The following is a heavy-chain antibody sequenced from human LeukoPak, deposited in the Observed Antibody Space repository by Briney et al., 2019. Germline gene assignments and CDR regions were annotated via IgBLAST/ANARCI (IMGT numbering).Heavy chain of an antibody. J-gene: IGHJ6*03. D-gene: IGHD1-7*01. V-gene: IGHV4-59*02. CDR3: ARLAGTTHYYYYMDV. CDR2: IYSSGST. CDR1: GGSVSGYY. Sequence: SETLSLTCTVSGGSVSGYYWSWIRQPPGKGLEWIGYIYSSGSTNYNPSLESRVTISIDTSKNQFSLKLSSVTAADTAVYYCARLAGTTHYYYYMDVWGKGTTVTVSS.